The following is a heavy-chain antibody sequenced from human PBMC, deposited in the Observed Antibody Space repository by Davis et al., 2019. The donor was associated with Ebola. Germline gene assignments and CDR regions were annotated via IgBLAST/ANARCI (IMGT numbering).Heavy chain of an antibody. J-gene: IGHJ3*02. CDR3: ARVGQLPSLEWLLYAFDM. Sequence: AASVKVSCKASGYTFTSYDINWVRQATGQGLEWMGWMNPNSGNTGYAQKFQGRVTMTRNTSISTAYMELSSLRSEDTAVYYCARVGQLPSLEWLLYAFDMWGQGTMVTVSS. CDR2: MNPNSGNT. CDR1: GYTFTSYD. V-gene: IGHV1-8*01. D-gene: IGHD3-3*01.